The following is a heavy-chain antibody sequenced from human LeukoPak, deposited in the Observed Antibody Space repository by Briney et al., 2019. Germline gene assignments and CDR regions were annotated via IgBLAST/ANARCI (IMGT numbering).Heavy chain of an antibody. CDR3: ARRSGQLRWFDP. Sequence: PGGSLRLSCAASGFTFSSYSMNWVRQAPGKGLEWVSSISSSSSYIYYADSVKGRFTISRDNAKNSLYLQMNSLRAEDTAVYYCARRSGQLRWFDPWGQGTLVTVSS. CDR1: GFTFSSYS. V-gene: IGHV3-21*01. CDR2: ISSSSSYI. D-gene: IGHD6-6*01. J-gene: IGHJ5*02.